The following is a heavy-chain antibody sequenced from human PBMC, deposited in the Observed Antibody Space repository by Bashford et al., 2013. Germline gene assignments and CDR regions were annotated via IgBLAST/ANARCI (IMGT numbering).Heavy chain of an antibody. CDR2: INPSGGTT. CDR1: GYTFTGHN. CDR3: ARGAIGWWALTY. D-gene: IGHD6-19*01. J-gene: IGHJ4*02. V-gene: IGHV1-46*04. Sequence: VASVKVSCRASGYTFTGHNVHWVRQAPGQGLEWMGKINPSGGTTGYAQKLQGRVTVTRDRPTSTVYMELSSLRSEDTAVYYCARGAIGWWALTYWGQGTLVTVSS.